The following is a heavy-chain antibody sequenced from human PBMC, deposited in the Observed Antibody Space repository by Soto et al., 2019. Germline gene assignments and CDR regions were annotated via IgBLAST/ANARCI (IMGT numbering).Heavy chain of an antibody. CDR1: GFTFSSYG. J-gene: IGHJ6*02. D-gene: IGHD3-10*01. V-gene: IGHV3-33*01. CDR3: AREARDYGSGSYYNLYGQGYYYYYGMDV. CDR2: IWYDGSNK. Sequence: GGSLRLSCAASGFTFSSYGMHWVRQAPGKGLEWVAVIWYDGSNKYYADSVKGRFTISRDNSKNTLYLQMNSLRAEDTAVYYCAREARDYGSGSYYNLYGQGYYYYYGMDVWGQGTTVTVSS.